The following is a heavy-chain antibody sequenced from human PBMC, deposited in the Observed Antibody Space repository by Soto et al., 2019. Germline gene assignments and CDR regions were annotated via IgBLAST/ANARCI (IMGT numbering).Heavy chain of an antibody. CDR3: ARHYAHYYYYMDV. CDR2: IYYSGST. CDR1: GGSISSYY. V-gene: IGHV4-59*08. J-gene: IGHJ6*03. Sequence: TLSLTCTVSGGSISSYYWSWIRQPPGKGLEWIGYIYYSGSTNYNPSLKSRVTISVDTSKNQFSLKLSSVTAADTAVYYCARHYAHYYYYMDVWGKGTTVTVSS. D-gene: IGHD2-2*01.